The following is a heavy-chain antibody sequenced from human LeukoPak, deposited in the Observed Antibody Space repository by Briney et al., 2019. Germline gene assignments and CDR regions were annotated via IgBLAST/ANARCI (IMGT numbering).Heavy chain of an antibody. CDR2: INTNGANT. CDR3: ARTSGYYYPFDY. Sequence: PGGSLRLSCSASGFTFKSYAMHRVRQAPGKGLEYVSSINTNGANTYYADSVKGRFTISRDNSRNTVYVQMNSLTPEDTAVYYCARTSGYYYPFDYWGQGTLVTVSS. V-gene: IGHV3-64*05. CDR1: GFTFKSYA. D-gene: IGHD3-22*01. J-gene: IGHJ4*02.